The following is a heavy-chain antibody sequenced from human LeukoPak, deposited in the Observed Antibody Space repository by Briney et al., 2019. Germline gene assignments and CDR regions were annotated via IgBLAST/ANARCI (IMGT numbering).Heavy chain of an antibody. Sequence: SETLSLTCTVSGGSISTDYWSWIRQPPGRGLEWIGYIYYSDITDYSPSLKSRVTISIDTSKKQFSLKLSSVTAADTAVYYCARWEASRVAFDIWGQGTLVTVSS. V-gene: IGHV4-59*01. CDR2: IYYSDIT. D-gene: IGHD1-26*01. CDR3: ARWEASRVAFDI. CDR1: GGSISTDY. J-gene: IGHJ3*02.